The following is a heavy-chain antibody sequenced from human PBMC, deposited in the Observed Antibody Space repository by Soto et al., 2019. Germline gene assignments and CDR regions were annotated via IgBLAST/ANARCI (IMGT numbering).Heavy chain of an antibody. Sequence: SETLSLTCTVSGASISVHSYYWTCIRNPPGKGLEWIGSSYYSGTTYFNPPLKSRATISVDTYKNQFSLMLTSVTDADTAIYYCTRRYKWNDHYFDPWGPGGLVTVS. CDR1: GASISVHSYY. CDR2: SYYSGTT. D-gene: IGHD1-20*01. J-gene: IGHJ5*02. CDR3: TRRYKWNDHYFDP. V-gene: IGHV4-39*01.